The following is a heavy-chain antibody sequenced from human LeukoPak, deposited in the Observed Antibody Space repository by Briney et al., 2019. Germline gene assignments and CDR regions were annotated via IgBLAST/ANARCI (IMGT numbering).Heavy chain of an antibody. CDR1: ALTFYDNA. J-gene: IGHJ4*02. V-gene: IGHV3-43*02. Sequence: GGSLRLSCAASALTFYDNARQWARQAPGWGLEWVSLISGDGGSSYYADSVKGRFTISRDNSKNSLFLQMNGLRTEDTALYYCAKGGGISGYSYQNDYWGQGTLVTVSS. CDR2: ISGDGGSS. D-gene: IGHD3-22*01. CDR3: AKGGGISGYSYQNDY.